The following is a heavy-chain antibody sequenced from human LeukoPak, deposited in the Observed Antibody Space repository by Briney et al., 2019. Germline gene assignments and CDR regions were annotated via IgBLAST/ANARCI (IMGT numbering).Heavy chain of an antibody. CDR1: GFTFSSHW. D-gene: IGHD6-19*01. Sequence: PGGSLRLSCVASGFTFSSHWMIWGRQAPGKGLEYVANIADDGSQKYYVDSVRGRFTVSRDNAKNSLYLEMNSLRAEDTAVYYCARGYSSGWHFDYWGQGTLVTVSS. J-gene: IGHJ4*02. CDR3: ARGYSSGWHFDY. CDR2: IADDGSQK. V-gene: IGHV3-7*02.